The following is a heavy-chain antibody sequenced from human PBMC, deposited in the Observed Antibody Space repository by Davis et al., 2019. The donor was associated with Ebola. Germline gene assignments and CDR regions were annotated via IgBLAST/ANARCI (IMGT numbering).Heavy chain of an antibody. D-gene: IGHD6-13*01. CDR3: ARGYSSSWYSRLALNYYYGMDV. CDR2: VNHSGST. V-gene: IGHV4-34*01. J-gene: IGHJ6*02. Sequence: MPSETLSLTCSVHGGSFSGHYWTWIRQPPGKGLEWIGEVNHSGSTNYNPSLKSRVTISVDTSKNQFSLNLSSVTAADTAVYYCARGYSSSWYSRLALNYYYGMDVWGQGTTVIVSS. CDR1: GGSFSGHY.